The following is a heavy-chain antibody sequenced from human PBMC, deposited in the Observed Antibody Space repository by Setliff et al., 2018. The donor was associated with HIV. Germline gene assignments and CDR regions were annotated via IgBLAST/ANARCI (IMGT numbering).Heavy chain of an antibody. J-gene: IGHJ5*02. CDR3: ARTRSGTYYGEMNWFDP. V-gene: IGHV4-4*08. D-gene: IGHD3-10*01. CDR1: GISINGYY. CDR2: VSSIGNT. Sequence: PSETLSLTCSVSGISINGYYWSWIRQSPRTRLEWIGYVSSIGNTNYNPSLKSRLTISVDTSKNRFSLTLRSVTAADTAVYYCARTRSGTYYGEMNWFDPWGQGILVTVS.